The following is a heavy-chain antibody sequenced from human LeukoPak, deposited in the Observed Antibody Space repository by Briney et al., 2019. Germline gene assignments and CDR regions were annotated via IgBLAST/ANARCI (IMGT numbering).Heavy chain of an antibody. Sequence: PGGSLRLSCAASGFTFSSYAIHWVRQAPGKGLEWVAIISYDGSNKYYADSVKGRFTISRDNSKNTLYLQMNSLRAEDTAVYYCAREGDHDAFDIWGQGTMVTVSS. CDR2: ISYDGSNK. J-gene: IGHJ3*02. V-gene: IGHV3-30-3*01. D-gene: IGHD3-16*01. CDR3: AREGDHDAFDI. CDR1: GFTFSSYA.